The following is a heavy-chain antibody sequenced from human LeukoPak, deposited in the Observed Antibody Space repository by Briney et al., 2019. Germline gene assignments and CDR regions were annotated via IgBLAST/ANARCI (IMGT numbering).Heavy chain of an antibody. D-gene: IGHD2-21*02. V-gene: IGHV4-59*01. CDR1: GGSITNYY. CDR3: ARGYCGGDCYSDY. CDR2: ISYSGST. J-gene: IGHJ4*02. Sequence: SETLSLTCTVSGGSITNYYWSWIRQPPGKGLEWIGYISYSGSTNYSPSLKSRVTISVDTSKNQFSLKLSSVTAADTAVYYCARGYCGGDCYSDYWGQGTLVTVSS.